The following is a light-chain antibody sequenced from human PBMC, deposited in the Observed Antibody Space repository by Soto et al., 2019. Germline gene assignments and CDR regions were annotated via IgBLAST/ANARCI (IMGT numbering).Light chain of an antibody. CDR2: GAS. CDR1: QSVRSN. Sequence: EIVMTQSPATLSVSPGERFTLSCRASQSVRSNLAWYQQKPGQAPRLLIYGASSRATGIPDRFSGSGSGTDFTLTISRLEPEDFAVYYCQQYGSSPPITFGQGTRLEIK. CDR3: QQYGSSPPIT. J-gene: IGKJ5*01. V-gene: IGKV3-20*01.